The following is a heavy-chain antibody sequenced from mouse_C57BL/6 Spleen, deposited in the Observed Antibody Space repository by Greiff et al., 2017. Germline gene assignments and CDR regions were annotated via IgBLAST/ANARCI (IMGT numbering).Heavy chain of an antibody. D-gene: IGHD2-4*01. CDR2: IDPSDSYT. CDR3: ARRGYYDYDGYAMDY. Sequence: QVQLQQPGAELVRPGTSVTLSCKASGYTFTSYWMHWVKQRPGQGLEWIGVIDPSDSYTNYNQKFKGKATLTVDTSSSTAYMQLSSLTSEDSAVYYCARRGYYDYDGYAMDYWGQGTSGTVSS. J-gene: IGHJ4*01. CDR1: GYTFTSYW. V-gene: IGHV1-59*01.